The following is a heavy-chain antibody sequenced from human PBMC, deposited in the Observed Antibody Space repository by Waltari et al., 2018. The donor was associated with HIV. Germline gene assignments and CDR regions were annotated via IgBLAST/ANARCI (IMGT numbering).Heavy chain of an antibody. V-gene: IGHV4-34*01. J-gene: IGHJ2*01. Sequence: QVQLQQWGAGLLKPSETLSLTCAVYGGSFSDYYWSWIRQPPGKGREWIGGINHSGSTWEHPSLKSRVTISGDTSKNQFALKLSSVTDADTAVYYCARRDYGGNQRFWYFDLWGRGTQVTVSS. CDR2: INHSGST. CDR1: GGSFSDYY. CDR3: ARRDYGGNQRFWYFDL. D-gene: IGHD3-10*01.